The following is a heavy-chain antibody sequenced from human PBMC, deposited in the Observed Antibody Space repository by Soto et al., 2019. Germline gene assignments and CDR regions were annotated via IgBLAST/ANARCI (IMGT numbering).Heavy chain of an antibody. Sequence: SETLSLTCAVSGGSISSNNWWNWVRQPPGKGLEWIGEIYHSGSSNYNPPLKSRVTISVDTSKNQFSLKLTSVTAADTAVYYCARDKITGLFDYWGQGTLVTVSS. D-gene: IGHD2-8*02. CDR2: IYHSGSS. CDR1: GGSISSNNW. V-gene: IGHV4-4*02. J-gene: IGHJ4*02. CDR3: ARDKITGLFDY.